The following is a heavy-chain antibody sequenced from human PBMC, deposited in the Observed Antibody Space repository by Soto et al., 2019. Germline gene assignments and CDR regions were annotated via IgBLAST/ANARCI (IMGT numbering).Heavy chain of an antibody. CDR1: GFSLSTTGVG. V-gene: IGHV2-5*02. J-gene: IGHJ3*02. Sequence: QITLEESGPTLVKPTQTLTLTCSFSGFSLSTTGVGVGWIRQPPGKALEWLALIYWDDEKRYSPSLKSRLTITKDTSKNQVVLTMTNMDPVDTATYYCAHRPSHFSPIGFAIWGQGTMVTVSS. CDR3: AHRPSHFSPIGFAI. D-gene: IGHD2-15*01. CDR2: IYWDDEK.